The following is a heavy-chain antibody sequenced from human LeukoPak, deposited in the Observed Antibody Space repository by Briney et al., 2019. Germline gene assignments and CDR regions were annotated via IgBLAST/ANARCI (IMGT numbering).Heavy chain of an antibody. J-gene: IGHJ4*02. Sequence: SETLSLTCGVSGGSISKTNWWTWVRQPPGKGLEWIGEVNLQGRTNYNPSLRGRVAISVDHSANHISLKLTSVTAADTAVYYCGREGGPYLPLDYSGQGTLVTVAS. V-gene: IGHV4-4*02. CDR2: VNLQGRT. CDR3: GREGGPYLPLDY. CDR1: GGSISKTNW.